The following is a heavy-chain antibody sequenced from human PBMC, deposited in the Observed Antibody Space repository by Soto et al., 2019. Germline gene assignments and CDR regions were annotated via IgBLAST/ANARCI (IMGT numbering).Heavy chain of an antibody. CDR1: GFTFSNYV. CDR2: ISGSAGST. V-gene: IGHV3-23*01. CDR3: SKSFYYDSSGYYYVRYFDY. Sequence: HPGGSLRLSCAASGFTFSNYVMSWVRQAPGKGLEWVSLISGSAGSTYYTDSVKGRFTISRDNSKNTLYLQMNSLRAEDTAVYYCSKSFYYDSSGYYYVRYFDYWGQGTLVTVSS. D-gene: IGHD3-22*01. J-gene: IGHJ4*02.